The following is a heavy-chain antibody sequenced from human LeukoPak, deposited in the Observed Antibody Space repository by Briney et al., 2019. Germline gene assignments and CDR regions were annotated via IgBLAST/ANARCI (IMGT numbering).Heavy chain of an antibody. V-gene: IGHV4-31*03. CDR3: ARGGSGGGY. CDR1: GGSISSGAHY. Sequence: SETLSLTCTVSGGSISSGAHYWSWIRQHPGKGLEWIGYINYSGSTYYNPSLKSRVTISAYTSKNHFSLKLSSVTAADTAVYYCARGGSGGGYWGQGTLVTVSS. J-gene: IGHJ4*02. CDR2: INYSGST. D-gene: IGHD3-10*01.